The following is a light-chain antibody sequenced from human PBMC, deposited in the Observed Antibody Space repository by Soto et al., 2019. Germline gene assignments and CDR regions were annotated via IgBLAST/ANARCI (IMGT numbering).Light chain of an antibody. Sequence: DIQMTQSPSSLSASVGDRVTITCQASQDISNYLNWYQQKPGKAPKLLIYDASNLETGVPSRFSESGSATEFTFAISSLQPEDIATYYCQQYDNLPGVTFGPGTKVDIK. J-gene: IGKJ3*01. CDR2: DAS. CDR3: QQYDNLPGVT. V-gene: IGKV1-33*01. CDR1: QDISNY.